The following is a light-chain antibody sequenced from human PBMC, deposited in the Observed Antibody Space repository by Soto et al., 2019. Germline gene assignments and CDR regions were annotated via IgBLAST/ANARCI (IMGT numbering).Light chain of an antibody. CDR1: ESVSMS. V-gene: IGKV3D-15*01. J-gene: IGKJ1*01. Sequence: EMVLTQSPATLCVSPEDGANLSGRASESVSMSLAWYQPTPGQPPRLLLHGASTRASGIPPRFSGSGSGTEFTLTISSLQSEDSAVYFCLQYHLWPKWTFGPGPKVEIK. CDR3: LQYHLWPKWT. CDR2: GAS.